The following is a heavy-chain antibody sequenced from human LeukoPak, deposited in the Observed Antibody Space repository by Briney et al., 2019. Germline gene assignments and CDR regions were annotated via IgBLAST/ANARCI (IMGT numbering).Heavy chain of an antibody. CDR3: AKGIAVAVGSWFDP. D-gene: IGHD6-19*01. V-gene: IGHV3-30*02. CDR1: GFTFSSYE. CDR2: IRYDGSNK. Sequence: GGSLRLSCAASGFTFSSYEMNWVRQAPGKGLEWVAFIRYDGSNKYYADSVKGRFTISRDNSKNTLYLQMNSLRAEDTAVYYCAKGIAVAVGSWFDPWGQGTLVTVSS. J-gene: IGHJ5*02.